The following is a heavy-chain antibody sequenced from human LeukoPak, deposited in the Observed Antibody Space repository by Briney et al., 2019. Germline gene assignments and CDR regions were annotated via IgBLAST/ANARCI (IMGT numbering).Heavy chain of an antibody. V-gene: IGHV1-69*04. Sequence: SVKVSCKASGGTFSSYALSWVRQAPGQGLEWMGRIIPIFGIANYAQKFQGRVTITADKSTSTAYMELSSLRSEDTAVYYCASDGYSGSYRGSYYWGQGTLVTVSS. CDR2: IIPIFGIA. D-gene: IGHD1-26*01. J-gene: IGHJ4*02. CDR3: ASDGYSGSYRGSYY. CDR1: GGTFSSYA.